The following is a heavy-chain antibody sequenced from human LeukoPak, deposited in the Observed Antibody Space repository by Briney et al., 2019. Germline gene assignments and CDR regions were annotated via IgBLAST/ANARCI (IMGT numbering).Heavy chain of an antibody. D-gene: IGHD1-7*01. CDR1: GYTFTSYD. CDR2: MNPNSGNT. V-gene: IGHV1-8*01. J-gene: IGHJ4*02. CDR3: ARSITGTPPLDY. Sequence: ASVKVSCKASGYTFTSYDINWVRQATGQGLEWMGWMNPNSGNTGYSQKFQGRVTMTRNTSISTAYMELSSLRSENTAVYYCARSITGTPPLDYWGQGTLVTVSS.